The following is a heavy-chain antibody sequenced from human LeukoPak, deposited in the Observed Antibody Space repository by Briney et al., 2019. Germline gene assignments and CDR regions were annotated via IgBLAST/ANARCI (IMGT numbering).Heavy chain of an antibody. J-gene: IGHJ4*02. D-gene: IGHD3-10*01. CDR3: ARATYYGSGSYRYYFDY. CDR1: GYTFTSYG. V-gene: IGHV1-18*01. CDR2: ISAYNGNT. Sequence: ASVKVSCKASGYTFTSYGISWVRQAPGQGLEWMGWISAYNGNTNHAQKLQGRVTMTTDTSTSTAYMELRSLRSDDTAAYYCARATYYGSGSYRYYFDYWGQGTLVTVSS.